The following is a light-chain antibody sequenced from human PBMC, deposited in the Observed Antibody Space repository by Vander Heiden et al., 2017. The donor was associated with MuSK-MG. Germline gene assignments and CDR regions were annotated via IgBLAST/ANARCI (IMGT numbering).Light chain of an antibody. J-gene: IGLJ2*01. Sequence: QSALTPPPSVSGSPGQSVTISCTGTSSDVGSYNRVSWYQQPPGTAPKLMIYEVSNRPSGVPDRFSGSKSGNTASLTISGLQAEDEADYYCSSYTSSSTPHVVFGGGTKLTVL. CDR3: SSYTSSSTPHVV. V-gene: IGLV2-18*02. CDR2: EVS. CDR1: SSDVGSYNR.